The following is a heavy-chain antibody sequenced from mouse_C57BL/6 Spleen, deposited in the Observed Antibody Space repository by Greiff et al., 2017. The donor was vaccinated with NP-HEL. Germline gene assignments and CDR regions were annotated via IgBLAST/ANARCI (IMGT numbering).Heavy chain of an antibody. CDR2: IYPRSGNT. Sequence: VQLQQSGAELARPGASVKLSCKASGYTFTSYGISWVKQRTGQGLEWIGEIYPRSGNTYYNEKFKGKATLTADKSSSTAYMELRSLTSEDSAVYFCGIDAMDYWGQGTSVTVSS. J-gene: IGHJ4*01. V-gene: IGHV1-81*01. CDR3: GIDAMDY. CDR1: GYTFTSYG.